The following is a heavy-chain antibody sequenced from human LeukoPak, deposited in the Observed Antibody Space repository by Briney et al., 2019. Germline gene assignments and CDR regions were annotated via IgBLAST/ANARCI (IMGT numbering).Heavy chain of an antibody. Sequence: LILYGSCSGFTFSSDWMSWVPPAQGNGLEGVANIKQDGSEKYYVDSVKGRFTISRDNAKNSLYLQMNSLRAEDTAVYYCARERGYGGFRWFDPWGQGTLVTVSS. J-gene: IGHJ5*02. CDR2: IKQDGSEK. D-gene: IGHD5-12*01. CDR1: GFTFSSDW. CDR3: ARERGYGGFRWFDP. V-gene: IGHV3-7*01.